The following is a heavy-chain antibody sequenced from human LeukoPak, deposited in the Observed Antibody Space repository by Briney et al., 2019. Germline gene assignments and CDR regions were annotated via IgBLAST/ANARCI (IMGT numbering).Heavy chain of an antibody. J-gene: IGHJ4*02. D-gene: IGHD5-18*01. CDR1: GYTFTGYY. CDR2: INPNSGGT. Sequence: GASVNVSYKASGYTFTGYYMHWVRQAPGPGLEWMGWINPNSGGTNYAQKFQGRVTMTRDTSISTAYMELSRLRSDDTAVYYCARGYSYGGNDYWGQGTLVTVSS. CDR3: ARGYSYGGNDY. V-gene: IGHV1-2*02.